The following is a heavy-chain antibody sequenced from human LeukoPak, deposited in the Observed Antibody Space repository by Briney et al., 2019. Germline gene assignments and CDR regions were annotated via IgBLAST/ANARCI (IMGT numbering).Heavy chain of an antibody. Sequence: GGSLRLSCAASGFTFDDYAMHWVRQAPGKGLEWVSGISWNSGSIGYADSVKGRFTISRDNAKNSLYLQMNSLRAEDTALYYCAKGQIRFLEWLSLFDPWGQGTLVTVSS. CDR1: GFTFDDYA. V-gene: IGHV3-9*01. J-gene: IGHJ5*02. D-gene: IGHD3-3*01. CDR2: ISWNSGSI. CDR3: AKGQIRFLEWLSLFDP.